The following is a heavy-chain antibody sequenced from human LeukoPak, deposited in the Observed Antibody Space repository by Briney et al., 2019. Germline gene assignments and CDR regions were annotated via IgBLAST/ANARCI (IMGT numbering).Heavy chain of an antibody. J-gene: IGHJ4*02. CDR3: ARGSRAMIVVIGSNYFDY. V-gene: IGHV1-2*02. CDR2: INPNSGGT. Sequence: GASVKVSCKASGYTFTGYFMHWVRQAPGQGLEWMGWINPNSGGTKYAQKFQGRVTMTRDTSISTAYMELSRLRSDDTAVYYCARGSRAMIVVIGSNYFDYWGQGTLVTVSS. D-gene: IGHD3-22*01. CDR1: GYTFTGYF.